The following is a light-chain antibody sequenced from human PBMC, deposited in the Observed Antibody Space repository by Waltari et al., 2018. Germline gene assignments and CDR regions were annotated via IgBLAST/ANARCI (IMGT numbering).Light chain of an antibody. CDR2: TAS. J-gene: IGKJ1*01. Sequence: EIVLPQSPGPLSLSPGERATLSCRASQKITSSYIAWYQQKAGQAPRLLIYTASYRATGIPDRFSGSGSGTDFILTISRLEPEDFAVYYCQYYGSAPRTFGQGTKVEIK. V-gene: IGKV3-20*01. CDR1: QKITSSY. CDR3: QYYGSAPRT.